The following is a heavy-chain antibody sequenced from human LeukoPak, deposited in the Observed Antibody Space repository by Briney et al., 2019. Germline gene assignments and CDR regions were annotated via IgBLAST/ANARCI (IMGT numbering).Heavy chain of an antibody. CDR1: GGSISSSSYY. D-gene: IGHD3-10*01. CDR3: ARRRTLWFGEGDYFDY. V-gene: IGHV4-39*01. J-gene: IGHJ4*02. Sequence: SETLSLTCTASGGSISSSSYYWGWIRQPPGKGLEWIGSIYYSGSTYYNPSLKSRVTISVDTSKNQFSLKLSSVTAADTAVYYCARRRTLWFGEGDYFDYWGQGTLVTVSS. CDR2: IYYSGST.